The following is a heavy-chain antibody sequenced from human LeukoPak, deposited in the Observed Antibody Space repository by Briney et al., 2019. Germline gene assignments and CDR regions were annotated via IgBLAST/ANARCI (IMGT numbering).Heavy chain of an antibody. CDR2: IIPIFGTA. D-gene: IGHD3-22*01. Sequence: GASVKVSCKASGGTFSSYAISWVRQAPGQGLEWMGGIIPIFGTANYAQKFQGRVTITTDESTSTAYMELSSLRSEDTAVYYCAHYDSSGYYYGASDAFDIWGQGTMVTVSS. J-gene: IGHJ3*02. V-gene: IGHV1-69*05. CDR1: GGTFSSYA. CDR3: AHYDSSGYYYGASDAFDI.